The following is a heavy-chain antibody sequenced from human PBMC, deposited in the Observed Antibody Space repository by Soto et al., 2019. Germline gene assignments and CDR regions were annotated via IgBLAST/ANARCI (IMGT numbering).Heavy chain of an antibody. CDR1: GFTFSTYN. D-gene: IGHD1-26*01. CDR3: ATYSGTYRDY. CDR2: IASSSSYI. J-gene: IGHJ4*02. Sequence: EVHLVESGGGLVKPGGSLRLSCAASGFTFSTYNMNWVRQAPGEGLEWFSSIASSSSYIFYADSVKGRFTISRDNAKNSLYLQMNSLRAEDTAVYYCATYSGTYRDYWGQGTLVTVSS. V-gene: IGHV3-21*01.